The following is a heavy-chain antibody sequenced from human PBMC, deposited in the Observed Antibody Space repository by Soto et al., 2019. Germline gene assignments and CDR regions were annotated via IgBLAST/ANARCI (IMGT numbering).Heavy chain of an antibody. J-gene: IGHJ4*02. Sequence: GGSLGLSCAASGFTFSSYAMSWVRQAPGKGLEWVSAISGSGGSTYYADSVKGRFTISRDNSKNTLYLQMNSLRAEDTAVYYCAKILSGYDFWGSGSSWGQGTLVTVSS. CDR3: AKILSGYDFWGSGSS. D-gene: IGHD5-12*01. V-gene: IGHV3-23*01. CDR2: ISGSGGST. CDR1: GFTFSSYA.